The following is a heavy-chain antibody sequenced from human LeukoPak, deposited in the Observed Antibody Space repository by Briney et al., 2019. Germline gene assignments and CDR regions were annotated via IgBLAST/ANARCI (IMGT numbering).Heavy chain of an antibody. Sequence: GASVKVSCKASGYTFTSYGISWVRQAPGQGLEWMGWISAYNGNTNYAQKRQGRVTMTTDTSTSTAYMELRSLRSDDTAVYYCAIAAVDNWFDPWGQGTLVTVSS. CDR2: ISAYNGNT. V-gene: IGHV1-18*01. CDR1: GYTFTSYG. CDR3: AIAAVDNWFDP. J-gene: IGHJ5*02. D-gene: IGHD6-13*01.